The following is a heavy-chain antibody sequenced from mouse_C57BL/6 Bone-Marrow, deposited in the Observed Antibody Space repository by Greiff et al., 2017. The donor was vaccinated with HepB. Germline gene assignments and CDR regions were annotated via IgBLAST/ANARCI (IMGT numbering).Heavy chain of an antibody. D-gene: IGHD1-1*01. CDR3: VYGSSFYFDY. J-gene: IGHJ2*01. Sequence: EVQLKESGGGLVKPGGSLKLSCAASGFTFSDYGMHWVRQAPEKGLEWVAYISSGSSTIYYADTVKGRFTISRDNAKNTLFLQMTSLRSEDTAMYYCVYGSSFYFDYWGQGTTLTVSS. CDR2: ISSGSSTI. CDR1: GFTFSDYG. V-gene: IGHV5-17*01.